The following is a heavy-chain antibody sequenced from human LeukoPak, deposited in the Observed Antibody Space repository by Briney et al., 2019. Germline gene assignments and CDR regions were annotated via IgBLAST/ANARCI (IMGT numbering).Heavy chain of an antibody. CDR2: ISGSGGST. CDR1: GFTFSSYA. D-gene: IGHD3-16*02. CDR3: AKDSTQYDYVWGSYRFDY. J-gene: IGHJ4*02. Sequence: PGGSLRLSCAASGFTFSSYAMSWVRQAPGKGVEWVSAISGSGGSTYYADSVKGRFTISRDNAKNTLYLQMNRRRAEDTAVYYCAKDSTQYDYVWGSYRFDYWGQGTLVTVSS. V-gene: IGHV3-23*01.